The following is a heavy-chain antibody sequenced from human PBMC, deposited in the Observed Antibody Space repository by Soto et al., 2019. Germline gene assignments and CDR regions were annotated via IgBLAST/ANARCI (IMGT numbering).Heavy chain of an antibody. J-gene: IGHJ3*02. CDR3: ARECGGDCFYAFDI. CDR1: GFTFSSYS. D-gene: IGHD2-21*02. V-gene: IGHV3-21*01. Sequence: AGGSLRLSCAASGFTFSSYSMNWVRQAPGKGLEWVSSISSSSSYIYYADSVKGRFTISRDNAKNSLYLQMNSLRAEDTAVYYCARECGGDCFYAFDIWGQGTMVTVSS. CDR2: ISSSSSYI.